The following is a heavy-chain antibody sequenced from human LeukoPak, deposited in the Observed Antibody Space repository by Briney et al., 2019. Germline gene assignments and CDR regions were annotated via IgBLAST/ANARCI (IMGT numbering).Heavy chain of an antibody. D-gene: IGHD1-14*01. CDR3: ARDQEGTRYNWFDP. CDR1: GGSISTSNYY. CDR2: IFYSGST. Sequence: PSETLSLTCTVSGGSISTSNYYWGWIRQPPGKGLEWSGNIFYSGSTYYSPSLKSRVTISLDTSRNQFSLKLNSVTAADTAVYYCARDQEGTRYNWFDPWGQGTLVTVSS. J-gene: IGHJ5*02. V-gene: IGHV4-39*07.